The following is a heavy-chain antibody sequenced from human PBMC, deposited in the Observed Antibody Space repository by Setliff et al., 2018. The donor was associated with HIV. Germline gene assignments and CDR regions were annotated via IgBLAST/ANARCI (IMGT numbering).Heavy chain of an antibody. Sequence: KTSETLSLTCTVSGDSISSHYWNWIRQPPGKALEWIGYIYYSGSTNYNPSLKSRVTISVDRSKSQFSLKLSSVTAADTAIYYCTRGPEGVAGGDYWGQGILVTVS. CDR3: TRGPEGVAGGDY. CDR1: GDSISSHY. D-gene: IGHD3-3*01. J-gene: IGHJ4*02. V-gene: IGHV4-59*11. CDR2: IYYSGST.